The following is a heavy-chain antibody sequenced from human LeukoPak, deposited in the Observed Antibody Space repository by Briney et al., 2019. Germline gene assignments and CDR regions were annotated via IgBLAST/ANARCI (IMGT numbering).Heavy chain of an antibody. Sequence: SETLSLTCAVYGGSFSGYNWSWIRQPPGKGLEWIGEINHSGSTNYNPSLKSRVTISVDTSKNQFSLKLSSVTAADTAVYYCARGRLWFDRRFDYWGQGTLVTVSS. CDR1: GGSFSGYN. CDR3: ARGRLWFDRRFDY. V-gene: IGHV4-34*01. CDR2: INHSGST. D-gene: IGHD3-10*01. J-gene: IGHJ4*02.